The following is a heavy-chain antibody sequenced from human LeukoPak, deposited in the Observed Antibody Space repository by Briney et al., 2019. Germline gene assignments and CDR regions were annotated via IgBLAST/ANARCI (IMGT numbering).Heavy chain of an antibody. J-gene: IGHJ5*02. CDR3: AKDGPLLWFGPTDA. CDR1: GFTSSTYG. V-gene: IGHV3-23*01. CDR2: VSSTGSGT. Sequence: VGSLRLSCVASGFTSSTYGMSWVRQAPGEGLEWVAAVSSTGSGTYYPDSLKGRFIISRDNSQNTVFLQMNSLRPEDTAFYFCAKDGPLLWFGPTDAWGQGILVTVSS. D-gene: IGHD3-10*01.